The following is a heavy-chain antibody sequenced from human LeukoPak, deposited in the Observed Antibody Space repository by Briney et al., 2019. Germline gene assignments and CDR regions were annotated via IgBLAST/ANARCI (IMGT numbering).Heavy chain of an antibody. CDR3: ARRSPEYNYDY. J-gene: IGHJ4*02. V-gene: IGHV3-23*01. Sequence: GGSLRLYCATSGFTFSGFAMRWVRQAPGKGLEWVSSISGSGRDTYYADSVKGRFTISRDNSKNTLYLQMNSLTAEDTALYYCARRSPEYNYDYWGQGTLVTVSS. CDR2: ISGSGRDT. CDR1: GFTFSGFA. D-gene: IGHD6-6*01.